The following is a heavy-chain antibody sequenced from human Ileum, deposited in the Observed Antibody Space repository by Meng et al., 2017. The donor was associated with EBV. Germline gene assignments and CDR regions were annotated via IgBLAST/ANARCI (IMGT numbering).Heavy chain of an antibody. CDR2: IHHSGIT. CDR1: GGSINTDYG. D-gene: IGHD3-16*01. Sequence: GPLQELGPRLVKPSGTLSTLCAGPGGSINTDYGWIWVRPSPGEGLEWIGEIHHSGITNYNASLRSRVDMSIDKSKNQVSFNLRSATAADTAVYYCARGVDYHWGYWGQGSLVTVSS. V-gene: IGHV4-4*02. J-gene: IGHJ4*02. CDR3: ARGVDYHWGY.